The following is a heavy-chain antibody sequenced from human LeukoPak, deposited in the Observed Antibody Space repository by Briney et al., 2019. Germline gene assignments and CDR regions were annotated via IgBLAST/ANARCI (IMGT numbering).Heavy chain of an antibody. CDR1: GGSISSSSYY. V-gene: IGHV4-39*07. D-gene: IGHD6-13*01. J-gene: IGHJ4*02. CDR3: ARDADIAAAGTYFDY. Sequence: SETLSLSCTVSGGSISSSSYYWGWIRQPPGKGLEWIGSIYYSGSTNYNPFLKSRVTISVDKSKNQFSLKLSSVTAADTAVYYCARDADIAAAGTYFDYWAREPWSPSPQ. CDR2: IYYSGST.